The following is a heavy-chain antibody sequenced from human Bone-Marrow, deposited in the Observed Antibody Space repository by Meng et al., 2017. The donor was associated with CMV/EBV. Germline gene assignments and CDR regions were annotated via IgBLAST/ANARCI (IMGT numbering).Heavy chain of an antibody. J-gene: IGHJ4*02. V-gene: IGHV3-53*01. Sequence: GGSLRLSCAASEFTVIPYMMSWVRQPPGRGLEWISMVHNGNKYYADSVKGRFTISRDNSENTLYLQMNSLRAEDTAVYYCTTGHFDYWGQGRLVTVSS. CDR2: VHNGNK. CDR1: EFTVIPYM. CDR3: TTGHFDY.